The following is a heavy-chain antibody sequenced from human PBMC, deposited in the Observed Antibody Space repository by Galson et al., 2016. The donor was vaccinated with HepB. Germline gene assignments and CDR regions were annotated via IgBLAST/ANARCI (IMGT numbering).Heavy chain of an antibody. CDR1: GGSISNSSYY. J-gene: IGHJ4*02. Sequence: SETLSLTCTVSGGSISNSSYYWGWIRQPPGKGLEYIGSIYFSGSTYYNPSLKSRVTLFVDTSKNQVSLKLSSVTAADTALYYCASESFGSGYHPFDCWGRGTLVTVSS. D-gene: IGHD6-25*01. CDR3: ASESFGSGYHPFDC. CDR2: IYFSGST. V-gene: IGHV4-39*01.